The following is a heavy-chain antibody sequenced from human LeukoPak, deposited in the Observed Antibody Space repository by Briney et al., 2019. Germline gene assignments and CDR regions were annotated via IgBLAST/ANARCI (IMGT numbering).Heavy chain of an antibody. Sequence: ASVKVSCKASGYTFTNYFMHWVRQAPGQGLEWMGWISDYNGNTNYAQKLQGRVTMTTDTSTRTAYMELRSLRSDETAVYYCARDSSGWYFGLDYWGQGTLVTVS. CDR3: ARDSSGWYFGLDY. CDR2: ISDYNGNT. D-gene: IGHD6-19*01. J-gene: IGHJ4*02. V-gene: IGHV1-18*04. CDR1: GYTFTNYF.